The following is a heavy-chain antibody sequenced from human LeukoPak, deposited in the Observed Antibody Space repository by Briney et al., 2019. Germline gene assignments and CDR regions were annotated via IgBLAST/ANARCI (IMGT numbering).Heavy chain of an antibody. J-gene: IGHJ3*02. V-gene: IGHV4-34*01. CDR2: INQGGSA. D-gene: IGHD4-17*01. CDR3: AREPTYDYGDSGGDDAFDI. Sequence: PSETLSLTCAVYGGSFSGYYWSWIRQPTGKGLEWIGEINQGGSANYNPSLKSRVTISVDTSKNQFSLKLSSVTAADSAVYYCAREPTYDYGDSGGDDAFDIWGQGTMVTVSS. CDR1: GGSFSGYY.